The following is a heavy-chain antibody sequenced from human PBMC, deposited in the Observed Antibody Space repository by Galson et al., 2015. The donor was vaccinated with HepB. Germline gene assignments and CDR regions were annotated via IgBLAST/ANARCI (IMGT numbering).Heavy chain of an antibody. V-gene: IGHV3-48*01. CDR1: GFTFSTYS. CDR3: ARVELSWFGESDY. CDR2: ISSSSSTK. Sequence: SLRLSCAASGFTFSTYSMNWVRQAPGKGLEWVSYISSSSSTKYYADSVKGRFTISRDNAKNSLYLQMNSLRAEDTTVYYCARVELSWFGESDYWGQGTLVTVSS. D-gene: IGHD3-10*01. J-gene: IGHJ4*02.